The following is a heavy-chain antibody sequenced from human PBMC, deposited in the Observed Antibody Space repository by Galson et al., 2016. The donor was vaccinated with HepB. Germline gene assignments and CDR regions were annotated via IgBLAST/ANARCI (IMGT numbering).Heavy chain of an antibody. D-gene: IGHD5-12*01. Sequence: QSGAEVKKPGESLKISCKGSGYRFTSFFIGWVRQMPGKGLEWMGLIFPGDSETRYSPSFQGHVTISADKSISTAYLKWSSLQASDTAIYYCVFISGKYFNFNFDYWGQGTLVTVSS. J-gene: IGHJ4*02. CDR1: GYRFTSFF. CDR2: IFPGDSET. CDR3: VFISGKYFNFNFDY. V-gene: IGHV5-51*01.